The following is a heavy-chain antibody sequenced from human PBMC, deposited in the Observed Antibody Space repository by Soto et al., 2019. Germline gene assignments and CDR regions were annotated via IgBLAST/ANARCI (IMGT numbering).Heavy chain of an antibody. CDR1: GFIFSSYG. J-gene: IGHJ3*02. V-gene: IGHV3-30*03. Sequence: GGSLRLSCAASGFIFSSYGVNWVRQAPGKGLEWVAVMSFDGSIKYYADSVKGRFTISRDNSKNTLYLQMNSLRAEDTAVYYCATIAVPPAFDIWGQGTMVTVSS. D-gene: IGHD6-19*01. CDR2: MSFDGSIK. CDR3: ATIAVPPAFDI.